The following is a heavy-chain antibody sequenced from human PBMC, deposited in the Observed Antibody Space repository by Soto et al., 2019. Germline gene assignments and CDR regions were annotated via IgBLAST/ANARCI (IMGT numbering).Heavy chain of an antibody. D-gene: IGHD3-9*01. CDR3: ARDGLRDILTGYYHPSFDY. J-gene: IGHJ4*02. V-gene: IGHV1-18*01. Sequence: ASVKVSCKASGYTFHNYGVNWVRQAPGHGLEWMGRISAYNYNTHYAQNFEGRVTMTTDTSTSTAYMELRSLRSDDTAVYYCARDGLRDILTGYYHPSFDYWGQGTLVTVSS. CDR1: GYTFHNYG. CDR2: ISAYNYNT.